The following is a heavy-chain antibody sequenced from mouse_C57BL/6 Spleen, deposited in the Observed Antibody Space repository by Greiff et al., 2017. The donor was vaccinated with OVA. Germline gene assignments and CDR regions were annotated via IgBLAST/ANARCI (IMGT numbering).Heavy chain of an antibody. CDR2: INPNNGGT. D-gene: IGHD2-4*01. V-gene: IGHV1-26*01. CDR3: ARRPYDYGARDY. J-gene: IGHJ4*01. CDR1: GYTFTDYY. Sequence: VHVKQSGPELVKPGASVKISCKASGYTFTDYYMNWVKQSHGKSLEWIGAINPNNGGTSYNQKFKGKATLSVDKSSSTAYMELRSLTSEDSAVYYCARRPYDYGARDYWGKGTSVTVSS.